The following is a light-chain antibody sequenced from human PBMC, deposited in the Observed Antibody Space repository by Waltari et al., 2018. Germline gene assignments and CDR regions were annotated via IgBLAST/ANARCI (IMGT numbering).Light chain of an antibody. Sequence: SYELTQPPSVSVSPGQTARIPCSGDALPKKYAYWYQQKSGQTPVLVIYEDKKRPSGIPERVSGSSSGTVATLTISGAQVEDEADYFCYSTDNNGRGVFGGGTKLTVL. CDR2: EDK. V-gene: IGLV3-10*01. CDR3: YSTDNNGRGV. CDR1: ALPKKY. J-gene: IGLJ2*01.